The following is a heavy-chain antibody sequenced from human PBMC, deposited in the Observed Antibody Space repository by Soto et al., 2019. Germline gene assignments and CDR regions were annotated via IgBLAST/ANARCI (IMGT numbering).Heavy chain of an antibody. V-gene: IGHV4-59*01. Sequence: SETLCLTWTVAWGSISTYYGSWIRQPPGKGLEWIRYIYYRGSTNYNPSLQSRVTISVDTSKNQFSLKLISVTAADTAVYYCARFRWGSLSVMAVWGQGTTVTVSS. D-gene: IGHD2-21*01. J-gene: IGHJ6*02. CDR1: WGSISTYY. CDR2: IYYRGST. CDR3: ARFRWGSLSVMAV.